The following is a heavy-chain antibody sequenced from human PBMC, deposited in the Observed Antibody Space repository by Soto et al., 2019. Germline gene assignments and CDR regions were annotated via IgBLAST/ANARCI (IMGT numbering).Heavy chain of an antibody. J-gene: IGHJ4*02. D-gene: IGHD2-2*01. V-gene: IGHV3-48*01. CDR1: GFTFSSYS. CDR3: ARAQIFCSSTSCYVNYFDY. CDR2: ISSSSSTI. Sequence: EGSLRLSCAASGFTFSSYSMNWVRQAPGKGLEWVSYISSSSSTIYYADSVKGRFTISRDNAKNSLYLQMNSLRAEDTAVYYCARAQIFCSSTSCYVNYFDYWGQGTLVTVSS.